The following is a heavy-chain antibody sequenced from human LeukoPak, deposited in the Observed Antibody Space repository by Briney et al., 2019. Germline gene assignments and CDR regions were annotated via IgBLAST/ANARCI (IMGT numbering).Heavy chain of an antibody. D-gene: IGHD3-3*02. CDR3: ARSPFLEYLEPTYMDV. CDR2: ISPKSGGT. J-gene: IGHJ6*03. Sequence: ASEKVSCKASGYTFTGYFIHYVRQAPGQGLEWMGWISPKSGGTNYAQKFQGRVTMTRDTAISTAYMELSSLKSDDTAMYYCARSPFLEYLEPTYMDVWGKGTSVIVSS. CDR1: GYTFTGYF. V-gene: IGHV1-2*02.